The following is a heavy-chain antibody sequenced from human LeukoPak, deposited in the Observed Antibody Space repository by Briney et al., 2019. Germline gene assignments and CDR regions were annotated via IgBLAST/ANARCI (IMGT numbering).Heavy chain of an antibody. Sequence: SETLSLTCAVYGGSFSGYYWSWIRQPPGKGLEWIGEINHSGSTNYNPSLKSRVTISVGTSKNQFSLKLSSVTGADTAVYYCARASGAAPKSPFDYWGQGTLVTVSS. CDR1: GGSFSGYY. V-gene: IGHV4-34*01. D-gene: IGHD1-26*01. CDR3: ARASGAAPKSPFDY. J-gene: IGHJ4*02. CDR2: INHSGST.